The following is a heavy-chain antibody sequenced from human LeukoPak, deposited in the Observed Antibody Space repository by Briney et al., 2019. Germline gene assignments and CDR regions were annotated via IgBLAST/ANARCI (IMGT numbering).Heavy chain of an antibody. CDR3: AKVGNYYGSGSYSDY. J-gene: IGHJ4*02. CDR2: ISGSGGST. Sequence: PGGSLRLSCAASGFTFSIYAMSWVRQAPGKGLEWVSTISGSGGSTYYADSVKGLFTISRDNSKNTLYLQMNSLRGDDTAVYYCAKVGNYYGSGSYSDYWGQGTLVTVSS. V-gene: IGHV3-23*01. D-gene: IGHD3-10*01. CDR1: GFTFSIYA.